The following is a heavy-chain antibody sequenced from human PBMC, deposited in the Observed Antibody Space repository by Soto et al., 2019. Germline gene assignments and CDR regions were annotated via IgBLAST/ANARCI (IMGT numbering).Heavy chain of an antibody. D-gene: IGHD3-10*01. Sequence: EVQLVESGGGLVQPGGSLRLSCAASGFSLSDYWMHWVSQAPGKGLVWVSRIKTDGSIITYADSVKGRLTISRANAKKTLYLATGNLRPADTAVYHCARVRRGAWYVDLWDRGTLGSSSS. J-gene: IGHJ2*01. CDR1: GFSLSDYW. V-gene: IGHV3-74*03. CDR3: ARVRRGAWYVDL. CDR2: IKTDGSII.